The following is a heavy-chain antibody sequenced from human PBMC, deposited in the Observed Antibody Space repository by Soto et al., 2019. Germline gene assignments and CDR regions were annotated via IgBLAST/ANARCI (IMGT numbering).Heavy chain of an antibody. V-gene: IGHV4-31*03. D-gene: IGHD3-10*01. CDR2: IYYTGST. CDR3: ATLYMVRGVRTFDY. Sequence: QVQLQESGPGLVKPSQTLSLTCTVSGGSISSGGYYWSWIRQHPGKGLEWIGYIYYTGSTYYNPSLKRRVTISVDTSKNQFSLKLSSVTGADTAVYYCATLYMVRGVRTFDYWGQGTLVTVSS. J-gene: IGHJ4*02. CDR1: GGSISSGGYY.